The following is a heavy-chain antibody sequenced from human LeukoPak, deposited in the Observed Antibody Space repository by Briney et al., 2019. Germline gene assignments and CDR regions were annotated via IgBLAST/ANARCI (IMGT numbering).Heavy chain of an antibody. CDR1: GGSISSYY. V-gene: IGHV4-59*08. D-gene: IGHD3-3*01. CDR2: IYYSGST. Sequence: SETLSLTCTVSGGSISSYYWNWIRQPPGKGLEWIGYIYYSGSTNYNPSLKSRVTISVDTSRNQFSLKLSSVTAADTAVYYCARLTTDLYYDFWSGYLDYWGQGTLVTVSS. CDR3: ARLTTDLYYDFWSGYLDY. J-gene: IGHJ4*02.